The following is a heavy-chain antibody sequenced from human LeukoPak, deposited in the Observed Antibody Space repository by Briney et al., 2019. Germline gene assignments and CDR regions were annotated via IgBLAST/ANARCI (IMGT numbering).Heavy chain of an antibody. CDR3: ARDGGGIMSY. CDR2: IYYSGST. D-gene: IGHD3-16*01. Sequence: SETLSLTCTVSGGSMSSYYWSWIRQPPGKGLEWIGYIYYSGSTKYNPSLKSRVTISVDTSKNQFSLKLSSVTAADTAVYYCARDGGGIMSYWGQGTLVTVSS. CDR1: GGSMSSYY. V-gene: IGHV4-59*12. J-gene: IGHJ4*02.